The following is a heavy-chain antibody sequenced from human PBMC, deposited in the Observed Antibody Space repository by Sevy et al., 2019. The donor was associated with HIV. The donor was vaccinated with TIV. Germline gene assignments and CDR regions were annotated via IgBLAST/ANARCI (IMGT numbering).Heavy chain of an antibody. CDR1: GYTFTSYG. CDR3: ARDLLSSGWLTGYYYYYGMDV. Sequence: ASVKVSCKASGYTFTSYGSSWVRQAPGQGLEWMGWISAYNGNTNYAQKLQGRVTMTTETSTITAYMELRSLRSDDTAVYYCARDLLSSGWLTGYYYYYGMDVWGQGTTVTVSS. V-gene: IGHV1-18*01. D-gene: IGHD6-19*01. CDR2: ISAYNGNT. J-gene: IGHJ6*02.